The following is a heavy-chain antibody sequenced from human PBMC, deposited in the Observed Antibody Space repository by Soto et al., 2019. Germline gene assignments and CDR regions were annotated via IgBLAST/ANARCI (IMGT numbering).Heavy chain of an antibody. CDR2: ISDTSSGA. Sequence: EVQLLESGGGLAQPGGSLRLSCAASGFTFGSYAMSWVRQAPGKGLEWVSSISDTSSGAYYADSVKGRFTISRANSKNALYLQMNSLRAEDTAVYYCAKDLWWYRPWGQGTLVTVSS. V-gene: IGHV3-23*01. CDR3: AKDLWWYRP. D-gene: IGHD2-21*01. J-gene: IGHJ5*02. CDR1: GFTFGSYA.